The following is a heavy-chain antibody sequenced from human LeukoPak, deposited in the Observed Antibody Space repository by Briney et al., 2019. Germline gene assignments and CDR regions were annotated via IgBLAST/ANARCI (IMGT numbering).Heavy chain of an antibody. Sequence: GGSLRLSCATSGFTFSTFWMHWVRQAPGKGLVWVSRINHDGSSTNYADSVKGRFTISRDNAKNTLYLQMNSLRVEDTAVYYCVPLKGDIAVVVYWGQGTLVTVSS. D-gene: IGHD2-15*01. CDR1: GFTFSTFW. V-gene: IGHV3-74*01. J-gene: IGHJ4*02. CDR2: INHDGSST. CDR3: VPLKGDIAVVVY.